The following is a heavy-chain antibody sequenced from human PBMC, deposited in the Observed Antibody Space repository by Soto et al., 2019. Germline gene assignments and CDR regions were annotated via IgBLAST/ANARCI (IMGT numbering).Heavy chain of an antibody. CDR1: GCTFSNAW. V-gene: IGHV3-15*01. J-gene: IGHJ5*02. Sequence: GGSLRLSCAASGCTFSNAWMSWVRQAPGKGLEWVGRIKSKTDGGTTDYAAPVKGRFTISRDDSKNTLYLQMNSLKTEDTAVYYCTTDREVLGYGDYVGGTPWGQGTLVTVSS. CDR2: IKSKTDGGTT. CDR3: TTDREVLGYGDYVGGTP. D-gene: IGHD4-17*01.